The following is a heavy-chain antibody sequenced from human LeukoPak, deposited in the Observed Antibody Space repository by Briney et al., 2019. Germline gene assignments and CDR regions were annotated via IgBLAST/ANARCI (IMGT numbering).Heavy chain of an antibody. D-gene: IGHD3-10*01. CDR1: GFTFSSYA. J-gene: IGHJ4*02. V-gene: IGHV3-23*01. CDR3: AKDRVLWFGELGFPADY. Sequence: PGGSLRLSCAASGFTFSSYAMSWVRQAPGKGLEWVSAISGSGGSTYYADSVKGRFTISRDNSKNTLYLQMNSLRAEDTAVYYCAKDRVLWFGELGFPADYWGQGTLVTVSS. CDR2: ISGSGGST.